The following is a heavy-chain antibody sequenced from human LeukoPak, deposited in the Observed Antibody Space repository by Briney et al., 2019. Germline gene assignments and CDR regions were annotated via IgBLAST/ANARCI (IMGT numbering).Heavy chain of an antibody. D-gene: IGHD6-13*01. CDR3: AKDGSAAASNWFDP. CDR2: IGWNSGSI. CDR1: GFTFDDYA. J-gene: IGHJ5*02. V-gene: IGHV3-9*01. Sequence: GRSLRLSCAASGFTFDDYAMHWVRQAPGKGLAWVSGIGWNSGSIGYADSVKGRFTISRDNAKNSLYLQMNSLRAEDTALYYCAKDGSAAASNWFDPWGQGTLVTVSS.